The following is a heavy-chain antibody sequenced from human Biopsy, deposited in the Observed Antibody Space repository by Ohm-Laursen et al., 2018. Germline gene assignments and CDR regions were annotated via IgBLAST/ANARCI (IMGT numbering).Heavy chain of an antibody. CDR3: AREDEGLLRALDL. CDR2: IYTIADT. J-gene: IGHJ3*01. D-gene: IGHD3-3*01. CDR1: GASMTGYF. V-gene: IGHV4-4*07. Sequence: SETLSLTCTVSGASMTGYFWTWVRQPAGKGLEWIGHIYTIADTTYNPSLESRVTMSLDTSKNQFSLKMTSLTAADTAVYFCAREDEGLLRALDLWGQGTMVTVSS.